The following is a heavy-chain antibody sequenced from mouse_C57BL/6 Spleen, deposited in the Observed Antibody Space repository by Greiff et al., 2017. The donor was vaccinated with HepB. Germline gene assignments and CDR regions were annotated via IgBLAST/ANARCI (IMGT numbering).Heavy chain of an antibody. CDR3: ARFAITTVVATDDY. V-gene: IGHV1-59*01. D-gene: IGHD1-1*01. CDR1: GYTFTSYW. Sequence: QVQLKQPGAELVRPGTSVKLSCKASGYTFTSYWMHWVKQRPGQGLEWIGVIDPSDSYTNYNQKFKGKATLTVDTSSSTAYMQLSSLTSEDSAVYYCARFAITTVVATDDYWGQGTTLTVSS. J-gene: IGHJ2*01. CDR2: IDPSDSYT.